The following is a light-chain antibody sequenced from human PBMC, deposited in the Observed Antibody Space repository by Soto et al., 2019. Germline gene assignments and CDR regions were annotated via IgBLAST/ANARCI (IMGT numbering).Light chain of an antibody. CDR2: EVS. CDR3: SSYTSSRAYV. Sequence: QSVLTRPASVSGSPGQSITISCTGTSSDVGGYNYVSWYQQQSGKAPKLMIHEVSNRPSGVSSRFSGSKSGNTASLTISGLQAEDEADYYCSSYTSSRAYVFGIGTKVTVL. J-gene: IGLJ1*01. V-gene: IGLV2-14*01. CDR1: SSDVGGYNY.